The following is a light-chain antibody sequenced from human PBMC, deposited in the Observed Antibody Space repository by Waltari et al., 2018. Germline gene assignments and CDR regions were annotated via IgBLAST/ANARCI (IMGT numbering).Light chain of an antibody. Sequence: IQMTQSPPTLSASVVDRVTITCRASQCISDVVAWYQNKPGKAPNLLIYEASSLESGVPSRFSGSGSGAEFTLTISSLQPDDFATYYCQHYNIYPVMFGQGTRLEIK. CDR1: QCISDV. CDR2: EAS. CDR3: QHYNIYPVM. V-gene: IGKV1-5*03. J-gene: IGKJ5*01.